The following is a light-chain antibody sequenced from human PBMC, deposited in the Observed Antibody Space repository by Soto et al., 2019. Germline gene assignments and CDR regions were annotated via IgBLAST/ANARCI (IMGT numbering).Light chain of an antibody. J-gene: IGLJ2*01. CDR3: QSYDSSLSGSVV. Sequence: QSVLTQPPSVSGAARQRVTISCTGSSSNIGAGYDVHWYQQLPGTAPKLLIYGNSNRPSGVPDRFSGSKSGTSASLAITGLQAEDEADYYCQSYDSSLSGSVVFGGGTKLTVL. CDR2: GNS. V-gene: IGLV1-40*01. CDR1: SSNIGAGYD.